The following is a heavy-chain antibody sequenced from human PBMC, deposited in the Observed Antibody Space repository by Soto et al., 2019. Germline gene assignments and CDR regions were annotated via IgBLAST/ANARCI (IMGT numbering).Heavy chain of an antibody. Sequence: GGSLRLSCAASGFTVSSNYMSWVRQAPGKGLEWVSVIYSDGSTYYADSVKGRFTISRDNSKNTLYLQMNSLRAEDTAVYYCARDNGYSGYDYMGYFDYWGQGTLVTVSS. CDR3: ARDNGYSGYDYMGYFDY. D-gene: IGHD5-12*01. CDR1: GFTVSSNY. V-gene: IGHV3-66*01. J-gene: IGHJ4*02. CDR2: IYSDGST.